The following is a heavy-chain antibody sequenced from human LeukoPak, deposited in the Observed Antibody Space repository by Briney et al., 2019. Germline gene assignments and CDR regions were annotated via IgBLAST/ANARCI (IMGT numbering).Heavy chain of an antibody. V-gene: IGHV4-34*01. J-gene: IGHJ5*02. CDR2: INHSGST. D-gene: IGHD2-2*01. Sequence: SETLSLTCAVYGGSFSGYYWSWIRQPPGKGLEWIGEINHSGSTNYNPSLKSRVTISVDTSKNQFSLKLSSVTAADTAVYYCASGGYCGTTDCYPNWFDPWGQGTLVTVSS. CDR1: GGSFSGYY. CDR3: ASGGYCGTTDCYPNWFDP.